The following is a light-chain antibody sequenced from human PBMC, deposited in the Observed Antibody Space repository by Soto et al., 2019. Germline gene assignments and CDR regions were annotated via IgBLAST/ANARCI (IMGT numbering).Light chain of an antibody. CDR2: EVS. CDR1: SSDVGGYNY. V-gene: IGLV2-14*01. CDR3: SSHTSSSVCV. J-gene: IGLJ1*01. Sequence: QSVLTQPASVSGSPGQSITISCTGTSSDVGGYNYVSWYQQHPGKAPKLMIYEVSNRPSGVSNRFSGSKSGNTASLPISGLQAEDEADYYCSSHTSSSVCVFRTGTTVTVL.